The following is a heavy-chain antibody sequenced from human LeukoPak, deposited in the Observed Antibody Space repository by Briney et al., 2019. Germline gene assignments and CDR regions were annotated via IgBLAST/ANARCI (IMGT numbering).Heavy chain of an antibody. D-gene: IGHD3-22*01. CDR1: GFTFDDYG. CDR3: AKGTYYYDGSGYYYGEFDY. J-gene: IGHJ4*02. V-gene: IGHV3-20*04. Sequence: GGSLRLSCAASGFTFDDYGMSWVRQAPGKGLEWVSGINWNGGSTGYADSVKGRFTISRDNSKNTLYLQMNSLRAEDTAVYYCAKGTYYYDGSGYYYGEFDYWGQGTLVTVSS. CDR2: INWNGGST.